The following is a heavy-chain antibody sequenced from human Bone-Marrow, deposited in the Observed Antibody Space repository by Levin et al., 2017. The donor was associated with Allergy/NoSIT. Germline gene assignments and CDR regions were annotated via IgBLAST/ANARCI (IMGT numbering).Heavy chain of an antibody. Sequence: LSLTCAASGFTFTDHYMSWIRQAPGKGLEWVACITSSTSTLYNVDSVKGRFTASRDNAKNSLSLQMNNLRAEDTAIYYCARENWGPDLWGQGTLVTVSS. J-gene: IGHJ5*02. D-gene: IGHD7-27*01. V-gene: IGHV3-11*01. CDR3: ARENWGPDL. CDR2: ITSSTSTL. CDR1: GFTFTDHY.